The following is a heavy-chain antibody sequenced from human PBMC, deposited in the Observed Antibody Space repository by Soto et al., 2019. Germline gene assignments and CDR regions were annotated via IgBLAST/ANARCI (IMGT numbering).Heavy chain of an antibody. D-gene: IGHD3-3*01. V-gene: IGHV3-30-3*01. J-gene: IGHJ4*02. CDR2: ISYDGSNK. CDR3: AREVSQVLRFLEWSTKQYYFDY. CDR1: GFTFSSYA. Sequence: PGGSLRLSCAASGFTFSSYAMHWVRQAPGKGLEWVAVISYDGSNKYYADSVKGRFTISRDNSKNTLYLQMNSLRAEDTAVYYCAREVSQVLRFLEWSTKQYYFDYWGQGTLVTVSS.